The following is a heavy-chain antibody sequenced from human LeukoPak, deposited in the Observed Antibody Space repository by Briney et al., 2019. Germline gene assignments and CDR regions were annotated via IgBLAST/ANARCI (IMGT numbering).Heavy chain of an antibody. CDR3: ASEDFWSGYYPHS. D-gene: IGHD3-3*01. CDR2: INPNSGGT. V-gene: IGHV1-2*02. Sequence: ASVKVSCKASGYTFTGYYMHWVRQAPGQGLEWMGCINPNSGGTNYAQKFQGRVTMTRDTSISTAYMELSRLRSDDTAVYYCASEDFWSGYYPHSWGQGTLVTVSS. J-gene: IGHJ4*02. CDR1: GYTFTGYY.